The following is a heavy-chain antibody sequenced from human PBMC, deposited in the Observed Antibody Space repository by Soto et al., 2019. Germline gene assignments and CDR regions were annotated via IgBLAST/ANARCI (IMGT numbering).Heavy chain of an antibody. D-gene: IGHD2-21*02. V-gene: IGHV1-46*02. Sequence: ASVQVSRKSSGYPFHTYYLHRVRQAPGQGLEWMGMIHPCGGGSTYAQKFLGRVTMTMDSSTSTVFMELTSLRSADTAVYYCARGGHIAVVTDSFDSWGQGTLVTVSS. CDR3: ARGGHIAVVTDSFDS. CDR1: GYPFHTYY. J-gene: IGHJ4*02. CDR2: IHPCGGGS.